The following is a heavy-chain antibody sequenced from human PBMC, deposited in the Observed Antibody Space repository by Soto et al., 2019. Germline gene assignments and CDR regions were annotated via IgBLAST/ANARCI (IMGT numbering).Heavy chain of an antibody. Sequence: SVKVSCKASGGTFSSYTISWVRQAPGQGLEWMGRIIPILGIANYAQKFQGRVTITADKSTSTAYMELSSLRSEDTAVYYCARASSSWATLNFDYWGQGTLVTVSS. CDR1: GGTFSSYT. V-gene: IGHV1-69*02. J-gene: IGHJ4*02. CDR3: ARASSSWATLNFDY. D-gene: IGHD6-13*01. CDR2: IIPILGIA.